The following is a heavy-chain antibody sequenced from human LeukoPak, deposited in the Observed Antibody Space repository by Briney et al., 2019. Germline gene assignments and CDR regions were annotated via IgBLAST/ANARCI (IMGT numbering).Heavy chain of an antibody. V-gene: IGHV6-1*01. CDR2: TYYRSKWYN. CDR3: ALARSEYHYGMDV. CDR1: GDSVSSISVA. J-gene: IGHJ6*02. Sequence: SQTLSLTCAISGDSVSSISVAWNWIRQSPSRGLEWLGRTYYRSKWYNEYAVSVKGRININPDPSKNQFSLQLNSVTPEDTAVYYCALARSEYHYGMDVWGQGTTVTVSS.